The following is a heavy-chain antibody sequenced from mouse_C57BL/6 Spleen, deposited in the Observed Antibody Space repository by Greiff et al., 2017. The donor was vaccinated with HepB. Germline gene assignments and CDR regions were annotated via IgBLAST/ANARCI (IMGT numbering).Heavy chain of an antibody. V-gene: IGHV14-2*01. J-gene: IGHJ4*01. Sequence: VQLKESGAELVKPGASVKLSCTASGFNIKDYYMHWVKQRTEQGLEWIGRIDPEDGETKYAPKFQGKATITADTSSNTAYLQLSSLTSEDTAVYYCARLGSYYGHDRAMDYWGQGTSVTVSS. D-gene: IGHD2-2*01. CDR1: GFNIKDYY. CDR2: IDPEDGET. CDR3: ARLGSYYGHDRAMDY.